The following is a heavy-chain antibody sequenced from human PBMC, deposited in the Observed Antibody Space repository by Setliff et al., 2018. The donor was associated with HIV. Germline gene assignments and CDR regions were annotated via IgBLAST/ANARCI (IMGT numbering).Heavy chain of an antibody. D-gene: IGHD6-6*01. Sequence: SETLSLTCTGSGGSISSYCWGWIRQPAGNGLEWSGRIYTSGSNNYNPSLKSRVTMSVDTSKNQFALELSSVTAADTAVYYCARGWQLVIDYWGQGTLVTVSS. V-gene: IGHV4-4*07. CDR1: GGSISSYC. J-gene: IGHJ4*02. CDR3: ARGWQLVIDY. CDR2: IYTSGSN.